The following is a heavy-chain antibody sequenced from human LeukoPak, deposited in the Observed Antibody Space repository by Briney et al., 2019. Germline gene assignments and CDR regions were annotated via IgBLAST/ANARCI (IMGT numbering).Heavy chain of an antibody. CDR2: TYYRSKWYN. D-gene: IGHD6-19*01. Sequence: SQTLSLTCAISGDSVSSNSAAWNWIRQSPSRGLEWLGRTYYRSKWYNDYAVSVKSRITINPDTSKNQFSLKLSSVTAADTAVYYCARPSRRYSSGWYSVYWGQGTLVTVSS. CDR3: ARPSRRYSSGWYSVY. J-gene: IGHJ4*02. CDR1: GDSVSSNSAA. V-gene: IGHV6-1*01.